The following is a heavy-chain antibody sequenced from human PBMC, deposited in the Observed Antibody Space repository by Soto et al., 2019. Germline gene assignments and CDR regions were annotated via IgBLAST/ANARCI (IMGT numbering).Heavy chain of an antibody. Sequence: SETLSLTCTVSGGSVSSGSYYWSWIRQPPGKGLEWIGYIYYSGSTNYNPSLKSRVTISVDTSKNQFSLKLSSVTAADTAVYYCARYHGSGTLYYYYGMDVWGQGTTVT. J-gene: IGHJ6*02. V-gene: IGHV4-61*01. CDR3: ARYHGSGTLYYYYGMDV. CDR1: GGSVSSGSYY. CDR2: IYYSGST. D-gene: IGHD3-10*01.